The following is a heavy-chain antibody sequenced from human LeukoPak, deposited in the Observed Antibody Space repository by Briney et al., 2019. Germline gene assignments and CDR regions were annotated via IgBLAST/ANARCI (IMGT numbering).Heavy chain of an antibody. CDR1: GGSISSYY. V-gene: IGHV4-59*01. D-gene: IGHD3-22*01. CDR3: ARTYYYDSSGYRFDY. CDR2: IYYSGTN. J-gene: IGHJ4*02. Sequence: SETLSLTCTVSGGSISSYYWSWIRQPPGKGLEWIGYIYYSGTNNSNPSLKSRVTISVDTSKNQFSLKLSSVTAADTAVYYCARTYYYDSSGYRFDYGGQGTLVTVSS.